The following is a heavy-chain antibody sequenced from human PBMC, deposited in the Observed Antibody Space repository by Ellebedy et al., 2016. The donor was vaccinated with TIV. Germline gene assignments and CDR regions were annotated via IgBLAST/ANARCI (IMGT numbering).Heavy chain of an antibody. Sequence: GESLKISCAASGFSFSSYAMHWVRQAPGKGLEWVAVISYDGDKKYYGDSVKGRFTISRDSSKSTLDLQMNSLSPEDTAAYYCARDVCTGLTCYLDHWGQGTLVTVSP. J-gene: IGHJ4*02. V-gene: IGHV3-30-3*01. CDR3: ARDVCTGLTCYLDH. CDR1: GFSFSSYA. CDR2: ISYDGDKK. D-gene: IGHD2-8*02.